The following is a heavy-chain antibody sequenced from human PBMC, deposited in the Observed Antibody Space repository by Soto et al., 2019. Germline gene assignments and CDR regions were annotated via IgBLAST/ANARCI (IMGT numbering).Heavy chain of an antibody. CDR3: AKDRNYYDSSGYYYNFYHYGMDV. CDR2: ISYDGSNK. V-gene: IGHV3-30*18. CDR1: GFSFSNHA. Sequence: QVQLVESGGGVVQPGRSLRLSCAASGFSFSNHAMHWVRQAPGKGLEWVAVISYDGSNKYYADSVKGRFTISRDNSKNTLYLQMNSLRAEDTAVYYCAKDRNYYDSSGYYYNFYHYGMDVWGQGTTVTVSS. J-gene: IGHJ6*02. D-gene: IGHD3-22*01.